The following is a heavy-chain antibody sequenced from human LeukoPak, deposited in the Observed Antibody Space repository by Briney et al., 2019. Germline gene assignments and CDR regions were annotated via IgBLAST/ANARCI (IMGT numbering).Heavy chain of an antibody. D-gene: IGHD4-17*01. CDR3: ARDNYDSGDYYFDY. J-gene: IGHJ4*02. Sequence: KSGGSLRLSCAASGFSFSNYGMNWVRKAPGKGLEWVSFISSGARSIYYADSVRGRFSISRDNAKNSLYLQMNSLRAEDTAVYYCARDNYDSGDYYFDYWGQGTLVTVSS. V-gene: IGHV3-21*01. CDR1: GFSFSNYG. CDR2: ISSGARSI.